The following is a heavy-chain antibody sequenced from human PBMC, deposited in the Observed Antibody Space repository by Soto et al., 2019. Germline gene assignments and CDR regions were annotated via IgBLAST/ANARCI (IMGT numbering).Heavy chain of an antibody. V-gene: IGHV3-64*01. J-gene: IGHJ6*02. CDR1: GFTFSSYA. CDR2: ITSNGGNT. D-gene: IGHD2-21*01. CDR3: ARRIPFGSGMDF. Sequence: EVQLVESGGGLVQPGGSLRLSCAASGFTFSSYAMHWVRQAPGKGLEYVSDITSNGGNTDYASSVKGRFTISRDNSKNTLYLQMGSLRAEDLAVYYVARRIPFGSGMDFWGQGTPVTVSS.